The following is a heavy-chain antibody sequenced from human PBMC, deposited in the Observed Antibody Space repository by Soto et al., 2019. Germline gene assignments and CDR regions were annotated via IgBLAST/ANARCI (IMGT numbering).Heavy chain of an antibody. V-gene: IGHV4-30-2*01. CDR2: IYHSGST. CDR1: GGSISSGGYS. CDR3: ARGGRLVHYDSLRAFDI. Sequence: SETLSLTCAVSGGSISSGGYSWSWIRQPPGKGLEWIGYIYHSGSTYYNPSLKSRVTISVDRSKNQFSLKLSSVTAADTAVYYCARGGRLVHYDSLRAFDIWGQGTMVTVSS. D-gene: IGHD3-22*01. J-gene: IGHJ3*02.